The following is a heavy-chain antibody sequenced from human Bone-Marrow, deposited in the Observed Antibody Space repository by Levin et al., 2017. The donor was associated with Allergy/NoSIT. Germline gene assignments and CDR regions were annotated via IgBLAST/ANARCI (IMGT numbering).Heavy chain of an antibody. V-gene: IGHV2-5*02. CDR3: AFRSAGRGHNWFHP. CDR1: GFSLNTDEVG. D-gene: IGHD3-10*01. J-gene: IGHJ5*02. Sequence: SGPTLVKPTQTLTLTCSFSGFSLNTDEVGVGWIRPPPGKPLEWLGIIYWDDDQRYSPSLENRLTITRDTSKNQVVLTLTNIDPVDTGTYYCAFRSAGRGHNWFHPWGQGILVTVSS. CDR2: IYWDDDQ.